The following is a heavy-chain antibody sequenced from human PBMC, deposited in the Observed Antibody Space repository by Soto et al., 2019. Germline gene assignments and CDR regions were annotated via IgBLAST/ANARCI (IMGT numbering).Heavy chain of an antibody. CDR3: ARDRSLGYDYGDIELINVFDI. V-gene: IGHV6-1*01. CDR2: TYYRSKWYN. CDR1: GDSVSSNSAA. J-gene: IGHJ3*02. Sequence: SQTLSLTCAISGDSVSSNSAAWNWIRQSPSRGLEWLGRTYYRSKWYNDYAVSVKSRITINPDTSKNQFSLQLNSVTPEDTAVYYCARDRSLGYDYGDIELINVFDIWGQGTMVTVSS. D-gene: IGHD3-16*01.